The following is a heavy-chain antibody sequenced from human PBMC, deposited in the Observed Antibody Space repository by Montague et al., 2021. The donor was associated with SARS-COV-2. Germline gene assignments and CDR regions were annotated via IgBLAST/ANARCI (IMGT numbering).Heavy chain of an antibody. V-gene: IGHV3-33*01. Sequence: SLRLCAASGFTYSKYGVHWVRQAPGKGLEWVASIWNDGSKKYHADSVKGRFTISRDNSNNMLYLQMDSLRAEDAAVYYCVGDPGDPDTFDYWGRGTQVTVSS. CDR3: VGDPGDPDTFDY. D-gene: IGHD7-27*01. CDR2: IWNDGSKK. J-gene: IGHJ4*02. CDR1: GFTYSKYG.